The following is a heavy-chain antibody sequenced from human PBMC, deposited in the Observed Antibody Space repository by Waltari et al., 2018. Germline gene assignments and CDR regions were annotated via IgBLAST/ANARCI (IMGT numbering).Heavy chain of an antibody. J-gene: IGHJ4*02. CDR1: GGPISSSSHY. CDR2: INYIGNT. CDR3: ARRARAGSGVYYFDS. V-gene: IGHV4-39*01. D-gene: IGHD3-3*01. Sequence: QLQLQESGPGLVKPSETLSLTCTVSGGPISSSSHYWGWIRQPPGKGLEWIGSINYIGNTYNNPSLKIRVTISVDTSKNQFSLKMNSVTATDTAVYYCARRARAGSGVYYFDSWGQGTLVTVSS.